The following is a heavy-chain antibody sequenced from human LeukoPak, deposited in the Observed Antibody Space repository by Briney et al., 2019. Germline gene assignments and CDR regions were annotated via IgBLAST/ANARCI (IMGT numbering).Heavy chain of an antibody. CDR3: ARDREMSGSSLGVRWFDP. CDR1: GYTFTSYY. V-gene: IGHV1-46*01. CDR2: INPSGGST. Sequence: ASVKVSCKASGYTFTSYYMHWVRQAPGQGLEWMGIINPSGGSTSYAQKFQGRVAMTRDTSTSTVYMELSSLRSEDTAVYYCARDREMSGSSLGVRWFDPWGQGTLVTVSS. D-gene: IGHD6-13*01. J-gene: IGHJ5*02.